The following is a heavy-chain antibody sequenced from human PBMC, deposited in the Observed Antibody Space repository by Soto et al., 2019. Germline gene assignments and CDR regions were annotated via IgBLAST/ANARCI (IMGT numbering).Heavy chain of an antibody. CDR1: GGSFSGHY. CDR2: IYPTGST. D-gene: IGHD2-2*01. Sequence: QLQLQESGPGLVKPSETLSLSCTVSGGSFSGHYCNWVRESAGKGLEWIGRIYPTGSTTYSPSLKSRINTSVDTSKNQFSLRLTSMTAADTAVYYCATGRSEVVPGAMDTWGQGTLVTVSS. V-gene: IGHV4-4*07. CDR3: ATGRSEVVPGAMDT. J-gene: IGHJ5*02.